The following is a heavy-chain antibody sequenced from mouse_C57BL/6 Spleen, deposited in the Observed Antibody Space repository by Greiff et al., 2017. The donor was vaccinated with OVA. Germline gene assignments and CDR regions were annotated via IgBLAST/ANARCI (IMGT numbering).Heavy chain of an antibody. J-gene: IGHJ2*01. CDR2: IDPSDSYT. V-gene: IGHV1-50*01. CDR3: ASWDSYFDY. CDR1: GYTFTSYW. D-gene: IGHD4-1*01. Sequence: QVQLQQPGAELVKPGASVKLSCKASGYTFTSYWMQWVKQRPGQGLEWIGEIDPSDSYTNYNQKFKGKATLTVDTSSSTAYMQLSSLTSEDSAVYYGASWDSYFDYWGQGTTLTVSS.